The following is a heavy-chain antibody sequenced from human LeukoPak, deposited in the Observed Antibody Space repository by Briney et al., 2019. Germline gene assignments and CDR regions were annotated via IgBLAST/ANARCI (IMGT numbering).Heavy chain of an antibody. CDR3: ASSSRWSEYDVFAI. CDR1: GFIFSDHY. CDR2: TRNKANSYTT. Sequence: GGSLRLSCAAAGFIFSDHYMDSVRQAPGKGLEWVGRTRNKANSYTTAYAASVKGRFTISRDDSKDSLYLQMNSLKTEDTAVYYCASSSRWSEYDVFAIWGQGTMVTVSS. D-gene: IGHD6-19*01. V-gene: IGHV3-72*01. J-gene: IGHJ3*02.